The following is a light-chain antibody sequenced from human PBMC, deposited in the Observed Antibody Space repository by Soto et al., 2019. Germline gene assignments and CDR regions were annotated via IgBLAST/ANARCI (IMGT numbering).Light chain of an antibody. CDR3: QQFNSYHT. CDR2: DAS. J-gene: IGKJ4*01. Sequence: ALQLTQSPSSLSASVGDRVTITCRASQGISSALAWYQQKPGKAPKLLIYDASSLESGVPSRFSGSGSGTDFTLTISSLQPEDFATYYCQQFNSYHTFGGGTKVEIK. CDR1: QGISSA. V-gene: IGKV1-13*02.